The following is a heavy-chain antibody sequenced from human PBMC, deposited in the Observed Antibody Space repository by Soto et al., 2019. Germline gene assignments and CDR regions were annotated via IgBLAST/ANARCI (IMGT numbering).Heavy chain of an antibody. CDR1: GYTFTSYG. CDR3: ARDDCTSTPCYVSY. V-gene: IGHV1-18*01. J-gene: IGHJ4*02. D-gene: IGHD2-2*01. Sequence: QVQLVQSGAEVKKPGASVKVSCEASGYTFTSYGISWVRQAPGQGLEWMGWISTYNGHTNYAQKLQGRVTMTTDTSTSPAYMELRSLRSDDTAVYYCARDDCTSTPCYVSYWGQGTLVTVSS. CDR2: ISTYNGHT.